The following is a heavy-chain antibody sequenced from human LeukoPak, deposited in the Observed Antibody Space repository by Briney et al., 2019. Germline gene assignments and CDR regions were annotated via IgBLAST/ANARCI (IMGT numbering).Heavy chain of an antibody. J-gene: IGHJ4*02. CDR2: IYYSGST. CDR1: GGSISSYY. D-gene: IGHD3-10*02. Sequence: SETLSLTCTVSGGSISSYYWSWIRQPPGKGLEWIGYIYYSGSTNYNPSLKSRVTISVDTSKNQFSLKLSSVTAADTAAYYCARLVRGVYRFDYWGQGTLVTVSS. V-gene: IGHV4-59*01. CDR3: ARLVRGVYRFDY.